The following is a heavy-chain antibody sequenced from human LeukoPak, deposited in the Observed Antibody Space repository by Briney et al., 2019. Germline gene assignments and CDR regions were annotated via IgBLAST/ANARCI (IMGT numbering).Heavy chain of an antibody. CDR1: GFTFSSYG. D-gene: IGHD3-22*01. CDR2: IWYDGSNK. J-gene: IGHJ3*02. V-gene: IGHV3-33*01. Sequence: GGSLRLSCAASGFTFSSYGMHWVRQAPGKGLEWVAVIWYDGSNKYYADSVKGRFTISRDNSKNTLYLQMNSLRAADTAVYYCAARDYYDSSGYHEGAFDIWGQGTMVTVSS. CDR3: AARDYYDSSGYHEGAFDI.